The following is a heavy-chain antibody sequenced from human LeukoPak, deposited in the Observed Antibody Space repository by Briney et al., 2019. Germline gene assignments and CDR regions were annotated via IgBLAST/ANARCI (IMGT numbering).Heavy chain of an antibody. V-gene: IGHV3-73*01. CDR1: GFTLSGSA. Sequence: PGGSLRLSCAASGFTLSGSAMHWVRQASGKGLEWVGRIRSKANSYATAYAASVKGRFTISRDDSKNTAYLQMNSLKTEDTAVYYCTRYSNCGGDCYANLDAFDIWGQGTMVTVSS. J-gene: IGHJ3*02. CDR2: IRSKANSYAT. CDR3: TRYSNCGGDCYANLDAFDI. D-gene: IGHD2-21*02.